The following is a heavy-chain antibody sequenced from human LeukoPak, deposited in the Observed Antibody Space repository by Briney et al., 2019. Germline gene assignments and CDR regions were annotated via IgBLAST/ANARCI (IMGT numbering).Heavy chain of an antibody. V-gene: IGHV4-59*01. CDR2: ISYSGST. Sequence: PSETLSLTSTVSGGSITNYYWIWIRQPPGKGLEWIGHISYSGSTNYNPSLKSRVTISVDTSKNQFSLKLTSVTAADTAVYYCARGHDGVVGWFAPWGRGTLVTVSS. CDR3: ARGHDGVVGWFAP. CDR1: GGSITNYY. D-gene: IGHD2-15*01. J-gene: IGHJ5*02.